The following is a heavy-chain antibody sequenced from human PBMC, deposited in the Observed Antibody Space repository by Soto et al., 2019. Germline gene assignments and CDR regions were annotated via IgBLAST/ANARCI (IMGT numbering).Heavy chain of an antibody. J-gene: IGHJ6*02. CDR1: GGSISSGDYY. CDR3: ARAPYFDILTGYAPYGMDV. D-gene: IGHD3-9*01. Sequence: SETLSLTGTVSGGSISSGDYYWSWIRQPPGKGLEWIGYIYYSGSTYYNPSLKSRVTISVDTSKNQFSLKLSSVTAADTAVYYCARAPYFDILTGYAPYGMDVWGQGTTVTVSS. CDR2: IYYSGST. V-gene: IGHV4-30-4*01.